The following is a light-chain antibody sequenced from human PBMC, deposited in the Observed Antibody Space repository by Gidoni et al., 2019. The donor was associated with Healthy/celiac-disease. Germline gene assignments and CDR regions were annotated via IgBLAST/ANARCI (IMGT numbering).Light chain of an antibody. V-gene: IGKV3-11*01. Sequence: EIVLTQSPATLSLSPGERAPLSCRASQSVSSYLAWYQQKPGQAPRLLIYDASNRATGIPARFSGSGSGTDFPLTISSLEPEDFAVYYCQQRSNWPGTFGQGTKVEIK. CDR2: DAS. CDR3: QQRSNWPGT. J-gene: IGKJ1*01. CDR1: QSVSSY.